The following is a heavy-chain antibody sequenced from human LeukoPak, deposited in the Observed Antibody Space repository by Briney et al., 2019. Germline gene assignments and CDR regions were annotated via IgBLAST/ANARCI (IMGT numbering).Heavy chain of an antibody. V-gene: IGHV3-7*05. CDR3: ARDPSLIVGATISFFDY. CDR2: IKQDGSEK. J-gene: IGHJ4*02. Sequence: PGGSLRLSCAASGFTFSNYWMIWVRQAPGKGLEWVGNIKQDGSEKRYADSVRGRFSISRDNAQTSLYLQMNSLRAEDTAVYYCARDPSLIVGATISFFDYWGQGTLVTVSS. D-gene: IGHD1-26*01. CDR1: GFTFSNYW.